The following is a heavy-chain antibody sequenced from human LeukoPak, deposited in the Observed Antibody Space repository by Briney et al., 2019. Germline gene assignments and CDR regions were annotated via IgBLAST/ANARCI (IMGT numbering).Heavy chain of an antibody. J-gene: IGHJ3*02. D-gene: IGHD4-11*01. V-gene: IGHV3-21*04. Sequence: GGSLRLSCAASGFTFSSFSINWVRQAPGKGLEWVSSISSSSYIYYADSVKGRFTISRDNSENTLNLQMNSLRAEDTAVYYCAKDRRGVGDYTNYVNAFDIWGQGTMVTVSS. CDR1: GFTFSSFS. CDR2: ISSSSYI. CDR3: AKDRRGVGDYTNYVNAFDI.